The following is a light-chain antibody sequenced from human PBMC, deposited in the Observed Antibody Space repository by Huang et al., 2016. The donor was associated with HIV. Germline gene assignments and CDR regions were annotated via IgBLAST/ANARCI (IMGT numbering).Light chain of an antibody. Sequence: DVELTQSPSSLSASVGDRITITCRASHNIINCLNWYQQIPGEAPRLLIYAASKLQSGVPSRFTGSGSGTDFALTISSLRPEDFVTYYCQQSHTLPHTFGQGTKLEI. V-gene: IGKV1-39*01. CDR2: AAS. CDR3: QQSHTLPHT. J-gene: IGKJ2*01. CDR1: HNIINC.